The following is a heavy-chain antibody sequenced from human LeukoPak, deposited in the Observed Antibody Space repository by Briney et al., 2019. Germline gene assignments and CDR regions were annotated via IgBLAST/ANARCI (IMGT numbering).Heavy chain of an antibody. CDR2: ILYDGSNE. J-gene: IGHJ4*02. D-gene: IGHD2-2*01. V-gene: IGHV3-30*02. CDR3: AKDRDIVVVPAAMEGPIDY. CDR1: GFTFNSYG. Sequence: PGGSLRLSCAASGFTFNSYGMHWVRQAPGRGLEWVALILYDGSNEYYADSVKGRFTISRDNSKNTLYLQMNSLRAEDTAVYYCAKDRDIVVVPAAMEGPIDYWGQGTLVTVSS.